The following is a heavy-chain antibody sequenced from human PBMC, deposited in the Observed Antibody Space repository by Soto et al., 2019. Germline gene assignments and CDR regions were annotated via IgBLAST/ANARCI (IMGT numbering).Heavy chain of an antibody. J-gene: IGHJ5*02. CDR1: GYTFTNFG. V-gene: IGHV1-18*01. D-gene: IGHD6-13*01. CDR2: INPFHGNI. Sequence: QAQLVQSGTEVKKPGASVKVSCKASGYTFTNFGISWVQQAPGQGLEWMGWINPFHGNIDYAHKFQGRVIMTTDTSTNTAYMELRSLKSDDTAVYYCARDPNLSSWRKIDTWGQGTLVTVSS. CDR3: ARDPNLSSWRKIDT.